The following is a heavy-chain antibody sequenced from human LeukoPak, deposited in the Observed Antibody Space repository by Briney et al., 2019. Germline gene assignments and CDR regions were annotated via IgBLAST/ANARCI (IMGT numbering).Heavy chain of an antibody. CDR1: GFTFDDYG. J-gene: IGHJ4*02. CDR2: IGGTGVRT. D-gene: IGHD5-18*01. CDR3: ARDRWGYSYGGD. Sequence: GGSLRLSCAASGFTFDDYGMSWVRQAPGKGLEWVSTIGGTGVRTYYADSVKGRFTISRDNVKNSLYLQMNSLRAEDTAVYFCARDRWGYSYGGDWGQGTLVTVSS. V-gene: IGHV3-23*01.